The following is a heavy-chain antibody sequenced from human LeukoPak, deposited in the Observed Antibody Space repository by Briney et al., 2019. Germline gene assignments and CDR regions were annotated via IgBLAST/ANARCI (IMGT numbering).Heavy chain of an antibody. Sequence: GASVKVSCKASGYTFTSYYMHWVRQAPGQGLEWMGIINPSGGSTSYAQKFQGRVTMTRDTSTSTVYMELSSLRSEDTAVYYCARDLRVTTVPGAFDIWGQGTMVTVSS. D-gene: IGHD4-17*01. V-gene: IGHV1-46*01. CDR1: GYTFTSYY. CDR2: INPSGGST. CDR3: ARDLRVTTVPGAFDI. J-gene: IGHJ3*02.